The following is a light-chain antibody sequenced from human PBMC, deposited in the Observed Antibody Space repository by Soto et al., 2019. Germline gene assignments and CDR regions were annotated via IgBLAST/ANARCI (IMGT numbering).Light chain of an antibody. V-gene: IGKV3-15*01. CDR3: QQYNNWPPFT. Sequence: EIVMTQSPATLSVSPGERATLSCRASQSVSSNLAWYQQKPGQAPRLLIYGASTRATGIPARFSGSGSGTELTLTLTSLQSEDFAVYYCQQYNNWPPFTFGHGTKVDIK. CDR1: QSVSSN. J-gene: IGKJ3*01. CDR2: GAS.